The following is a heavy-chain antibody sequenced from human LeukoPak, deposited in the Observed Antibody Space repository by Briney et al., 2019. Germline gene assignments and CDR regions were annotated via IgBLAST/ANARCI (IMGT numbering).Heavy chain of an antibody. V-gene: IGHV4-59*12. J-gene: IGHJ4*02. Sequence: PSETLSLTCAVSGGSISSYYWNWIRQPPGRGLEWIGYMYYRGSPNYNPSLKSRVTISVDTPKNQFSLRLSSVTASDTAVYYCARGPRKSLLLPFDYWGQGTLVTVSS. CDR1: GGSISSYY. CDR3: ARGPRKSLLLPFDY. D-gene: IGHD3-10*01. CDR2: MYYRGSP.